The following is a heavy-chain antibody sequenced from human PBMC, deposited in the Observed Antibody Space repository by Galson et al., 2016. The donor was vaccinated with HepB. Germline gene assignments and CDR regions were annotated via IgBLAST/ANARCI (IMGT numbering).Heavy chain of an antibody. CDR3: ARRSGVAATDYYYYYMDV. Sequence: QSGAEVKKPGESLRISCKGSGYSFTNYWITWVRQVPGKGLEWMGTIDPSDPYTNYSPSFQGHVTISADKSISTAYLQWSSLKASDTAMYYCARRSGVAATDYYYYYMDVWGKGTTVTVSS. D-gene: IGHD2-15*01. CDR2: IDPSDPYT. CDR1: GYSFTNYW. V-gene: IGHV5-10-1*01. J-gene: IGHJ6*03.